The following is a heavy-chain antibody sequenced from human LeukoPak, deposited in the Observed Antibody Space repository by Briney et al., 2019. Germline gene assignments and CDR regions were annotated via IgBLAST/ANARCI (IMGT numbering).Heavy chain of an antibody. CDR1: GFTFSSYE. V-gene: IGHV3-48*03. CDR2: ISSSGSTI. CDR3: ARDYVDGYSSGWLGPYGMDV. D-gene: IGHD6-19*01. Sequence: PGGSPSLSCAASGFTFSSYEMNWVRQAPGKGLEWVSYISSSGSTIYYADSVKGRFTISRDNAKNSLYLQMNSLRAEDTAVYYCARDYVDGYSSGWLGPYGMDVWGKGTTVTVSS. J-gene: IGHJ6*04.